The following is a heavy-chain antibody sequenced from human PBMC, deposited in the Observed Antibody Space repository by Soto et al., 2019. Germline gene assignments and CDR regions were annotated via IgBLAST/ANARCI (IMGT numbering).Heavy chain of an antibody. J-gene: IGHJ5*02. CDR2: IHSTRSP. Sequence: SETLSLTCTVSGDSVSKYYWNWIRQPAGKGLEWLGRIHSTRSPNYNPSLKSRVTMSVDTSKNQFSLKLNLTSVTAADTAVYYCARSPAYGDYANLDTWGQGTLVTVSS. D-gene: IGHD4-17*01. CDR1: GDSVSKYY. V-gene: IGHV4-4*07. CDR3: ARSPAYGDYANLDT.